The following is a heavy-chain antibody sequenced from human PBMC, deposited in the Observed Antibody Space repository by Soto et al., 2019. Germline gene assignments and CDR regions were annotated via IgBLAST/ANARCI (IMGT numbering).Heavy chain of an antibody. CDR2: INPSGGST. CDR1: GYTFTSYY. Sequence: QVQLVQSGAEVKKPGASVKVSCKASGYTFTSYYMHWVRQAPGQGLEWMGIINPSGGSTSYAQKFQGRVTMTRDTSTSTVYMELSSLSSEDTAVYYCAKGYCSGGCCYSGLSGYWGQGTLVTVSS. CDR3: AKGYCSGGCCYSGLSGY. J-gene: IGHJ4*02. D-gene: IGHD2-15*01. V-gene: IGHV1-46*01.